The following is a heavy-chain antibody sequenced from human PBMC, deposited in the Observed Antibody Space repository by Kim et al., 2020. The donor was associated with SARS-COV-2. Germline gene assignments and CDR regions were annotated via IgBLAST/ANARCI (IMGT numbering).Heavy chain of an antibody. CDR2: INYSGTT. CDR3: ARVVNSIQLGFDS. CDR1: DGSLNGFY. Sequence: SETLSLTCGIFDGSLNGFYWNWIRQPPGKGLEWIGEINYSGTTNSNPSLKSRLTISVDTSKNQFSLSLSSVTAADTAVYYCARVVNSIQLGFDSWGQGTLVTVSS. V-gene: IGHV4-34*01. J-gene: IGHJ4*02. D-gene: IGHD5-18*01.